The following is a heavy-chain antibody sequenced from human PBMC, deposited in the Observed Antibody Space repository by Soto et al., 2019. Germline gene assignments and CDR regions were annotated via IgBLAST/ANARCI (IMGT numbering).Heavy chain of an antibody. CDR1: GFTFSSYA. Sequence: EVQLLESGGGLVQPGGSLRLSCAASGFTFSSYAVTWVRQAPGWGLEWVSAISGSGGSTYYADSVKGRFTISRDNSKNTLYLRMNSLRAEDTAVYYCAKHFRDYYYYYYMDVWGKGTTVTVSS. V-gene: IGHV3-23*01. J-gene: IGHJ6*03. D-gene: IGHD3-10*01. CDR2: ISGSGGST. CDR3: AKHFRDYYYYYYMDV.